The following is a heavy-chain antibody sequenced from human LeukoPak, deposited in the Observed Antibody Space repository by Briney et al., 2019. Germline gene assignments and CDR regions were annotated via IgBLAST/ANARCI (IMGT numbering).Heavy chain of an antibody. CDR3: ARGWGYSRTLKDYGMDV. CDR1: GYTFTSYD. J-gene: IGHJ6*02. V-gene: IGHV1-8*01. Sequence: TSVKVSCKASGYTFTSYDINWVRQATGQGLEWMGWMNPNSGNTGYAQKFQGRATMTRNTSISTAYMELSSLRSEDTAVYYCARGWGYSRTLKDYGMDVWGQGTTVTVSS. D-gene: IGHD6-13*01. CDR2: MNPNSGNT.